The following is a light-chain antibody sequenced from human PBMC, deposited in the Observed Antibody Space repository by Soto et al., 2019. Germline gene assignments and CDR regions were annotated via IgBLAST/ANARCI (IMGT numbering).Light chain of an antibody. CDR3: QQRYIGLS. CDR2: DAY. CDR1: QSVSRY. V-gene: IGKV3-11*01. Sequence: EIVLTQSPVTLSLSPGERATLSCRASQSVSRYLAWYQQKPGQAPRLLVYDAYNRATGIPARFSGSGSGTDFTLTISSLEPDDFAVYYCQQRYIGLSFGGGTKVEMK. J-gene: IGKJ4*01.